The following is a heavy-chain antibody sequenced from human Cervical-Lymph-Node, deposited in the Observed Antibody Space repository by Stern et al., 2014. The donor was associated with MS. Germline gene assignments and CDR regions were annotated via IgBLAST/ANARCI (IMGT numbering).Heavy chain of an antibody. D-gene: IGHD2-15*01. V-gene: IGHV1-69*01. Sequence: QVQLVQSGAEVKKPGSSVKVSCKASGGTFSSYAISWVRQAPGPGLEWMGGIIPIFGTANYAQKFQGRVTITADESTSTAYMELSSLRSEDTAVYYCARPLGYCSGGSCLYYYYYGMDVWGQGTTVTVSS. J-gene: IGHJ6*02. CDR1: GGTFSSYA. CDR3: ARPLGYCSGGSCLYYYYYGMDV. CDR2: IIPIFGTA.